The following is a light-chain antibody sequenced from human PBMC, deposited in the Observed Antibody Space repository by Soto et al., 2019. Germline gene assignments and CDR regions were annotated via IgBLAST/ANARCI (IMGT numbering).Light chain of an antibody. V-gene: IGKV3-20*01. CDR3: QQYASSLT. CDR2: GAS. J-gene: IGKJ1*01. Sequence: ESVLTQSPGSLSLSLGERATLSCRASQSVDSAFFAWYQQKPGQPPRLLMYGASRRATGIPDWFSGSGSGTDFTLTISRLEPEDFAVYYCQQYASSLTFGQGTKVEI. CDR1: QSVDSAF.